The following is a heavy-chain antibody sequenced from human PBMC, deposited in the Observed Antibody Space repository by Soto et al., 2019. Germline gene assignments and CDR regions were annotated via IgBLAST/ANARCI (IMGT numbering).Heavy chain of an antibody. J-gene: IGHJ4*02. Sequence: QVQLVESGGGVVQPGRSLRLSCAASGFTFSSYAMHWVRQAPGKGLEWVATISYDGSNKYYADSGKGRFTISRDNSKKTLDLQMNSLRAEDTAVFYCARGSASGSYFPFDYWGQGTLVTVSS. CDR1: GFTFSSYA. CDR3: ARGSASGSYFPFDY. CDR2: ISYDGSNK. D-gene: IGHD3-10*01. V-gene: IGHV3-30-3*01.